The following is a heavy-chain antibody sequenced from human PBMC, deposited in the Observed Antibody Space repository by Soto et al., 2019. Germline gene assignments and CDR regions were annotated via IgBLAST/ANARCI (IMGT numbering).Heavy chain of an antibody. CDR2: ISYRGST. D-gene: IGHD2-15*01. J-gene: IGHJ5*02. V-gene: IGHV4-59*01. CDR3: ARDLKEYCSDGKCNWFDP. CDR1: GCSFSSYS. Sequence: PSETLSLTSTVSGCSFSSYSWSWIRQPPGKGLEWIDYISYRGSTDHNPSLKSRVTISFDASKNQIALLVRSATVADAAVYYCARDLKEYCSDGKCNWFDPWGQGTLVTVSS.